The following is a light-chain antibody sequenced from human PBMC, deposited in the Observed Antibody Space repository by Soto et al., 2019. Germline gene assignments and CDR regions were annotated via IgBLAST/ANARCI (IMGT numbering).Light chain of an antibody. V-gene: IGKV3-20*01. CDR1: QSVSSSY. Sequence: EIVLTQSPGTLSLSPGERATLSCRASQSVSSSYLAWYQQKPDQAPRLLIYGASSRAIDISDRFSGSGSGTYLTLTITRLEPEDYAVYYCQQYATSPPRYTFGQGTKLEIK. CDR3: QQYATSPPRYT. J-gene: IGKJ2*01. CDR2: GAS.